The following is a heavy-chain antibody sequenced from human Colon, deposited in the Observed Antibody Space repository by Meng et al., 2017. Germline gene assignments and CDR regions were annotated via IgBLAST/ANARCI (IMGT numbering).Heavy chain of an antibody. CDR2: AST. J-gene: IGHJ4*02. Sequence: QWRPQESGPGLVRPSETLSLICSVSGGSVSSAGYQWSWIRQPPGKGLEWIGYASTNYNPSLKSRVTISVDTSKNQFSLRLTSVTAADTAVYYCARDHMGSLDYWGQEILVTVSS. D-gene: IGHD1-26*01. V-gene: IGHV4-61*08. CDR1: GGSVSSAGYQ. CDR3: ARDHMGSLDY.